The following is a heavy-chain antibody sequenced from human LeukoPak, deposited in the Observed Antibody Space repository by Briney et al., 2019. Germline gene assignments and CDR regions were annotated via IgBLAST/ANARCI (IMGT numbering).Heavy chain of an antibody. CDR2: ASGSVGST. J-gene: IGHJ4*02. CDR3: AKGIRNPLIHFDY. Sequence: GGSPRLSCAASGFPFSTYAMTWVRQAPGKGPDLASVASGSVGSTYYADFVKGRFTICRDNSKNPLYLQMNSLISEDTAVYYCAKGIRNPLIHFDYWGQGTLVTVSS. D-gene: IGHD1-14*01. CDR1: GFPFSTYA. V-gene: IGHV3-23*01.